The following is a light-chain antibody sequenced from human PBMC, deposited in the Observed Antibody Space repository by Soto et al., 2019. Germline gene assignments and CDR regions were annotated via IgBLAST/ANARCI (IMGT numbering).Light chain of an antibody. CDR2: AAS. V-gene: IGKV1-39*01. J-gene: IGKJ2*01. CDR1: QNIYTF. CDR3: QQTFSTPRT. Sequence: DVQMTQTPSSLSASVGDRVTITCRASQNIYTFLHWYQQKPGEAPKLLIYAASSLASGVPSQFSGRGSGTDFNFTIGSLQPEDLATYYCQQTFSTPRTFGQGTKVEIK.